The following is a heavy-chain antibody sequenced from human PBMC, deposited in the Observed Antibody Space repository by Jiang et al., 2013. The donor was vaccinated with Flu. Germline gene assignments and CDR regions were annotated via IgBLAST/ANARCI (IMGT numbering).Heavy chain of an antibody. J-gene: IGHJ4*02. CDR1: GGSISSSSYY. CDR2: IYYSGST. D-gene: IGHD2-2*01. V-gene: IGHV4-39*01. CDR3: ARLPYCSSTSCYSMGPTFPDY. Sequence: GPGLVKPSETLSLTCTVSGGSISSSSYYWGWIRQPPGKGLEWIGSIYYSGSTYYNPSLKSRVTISVDTSKNQFSLKLSSVTAADTAVYYCARLPYCSSTSCYSMGPTFPDYWGQGTLVTVS.